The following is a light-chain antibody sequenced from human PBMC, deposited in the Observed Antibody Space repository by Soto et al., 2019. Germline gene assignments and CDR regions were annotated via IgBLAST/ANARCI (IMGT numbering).Light chain of an antibody. CDR2: AAS. J-gene: IGKJ1*01. CDR1: QGIKND. Sequence: AIQMTQSPSSLSASVGDRVTITCRASQGIKNDLGWYQQKPGKAPKLLIYAASSLQSGVPSRFSGSGSGTDFSLTISSLQPADFATYYCLQDYSYPLTFGQGTKVEIK. V-gene: IGKV1-6*01. CDR3: LQDYSYPLT.